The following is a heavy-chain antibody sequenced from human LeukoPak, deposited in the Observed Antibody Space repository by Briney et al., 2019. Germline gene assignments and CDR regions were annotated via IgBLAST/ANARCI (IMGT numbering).Heavy chain of an antibody. D-gene: IGHD1-26*01. CDR2: IKQDGSEK. J-gene: IGHJ4*02. Sequence: GGSLRLSCAASGFTFSGYWMTWVRQAPGKGLEWVANIKQDGSEKYYVDSVKGRFTISRDNAKNSLYLQMNSLRAEDTAVYYCARDLVGNISSLYYWGQGALVTVSS. CDR1: GFTFSGYW. V-gene: IGHV3-7*01. CDR3: ARDLVGNISSLYY.